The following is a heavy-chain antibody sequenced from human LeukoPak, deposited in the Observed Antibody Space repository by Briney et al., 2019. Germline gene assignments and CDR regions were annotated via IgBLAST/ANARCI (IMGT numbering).Heavy chain of an antibody. Sequence: ASVKVSCKTSGYTFTVYYIHWVRQAPGQGREWMGWISPDNGDTNYAQKFQGRVTMTRDTSISTAYMELSRLKYDDTAVYYCSRRMAVAATFDYWGQGTLVTVSS. CDR1: GYTFTVYY. CDR2: ISPDNGDT. CDR3: SRRMAVAATFDY. J-gene: IGHJ4*02. V-gene: IGHV1-2*02. D-gene: IGHD6-19*01.